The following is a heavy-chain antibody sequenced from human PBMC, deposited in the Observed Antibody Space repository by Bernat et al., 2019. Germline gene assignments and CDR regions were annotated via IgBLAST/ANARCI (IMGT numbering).Heavy chain of an antibody. Sequence: QVQLVESGGGVVQPGRSLRLSCAASGFTFSSYAMHWVRQAPGKGLEWVAVIWYDGSNTDYADSVKGRFTISRDNSKNTLYLQMNSLRAEDAAVYYCARDGLTVVTPTIYSTGAFDIWGQGTMVTVSS. D-gene: IGHD4-23*01. J-gene: IGHJ3*02. CDR3: ARDGLTVVTPTIYSTGAFDI. V-gene: IGHV3-33*08. CDR2: IWYDGSNT. CDR1: GFTFSSYA.